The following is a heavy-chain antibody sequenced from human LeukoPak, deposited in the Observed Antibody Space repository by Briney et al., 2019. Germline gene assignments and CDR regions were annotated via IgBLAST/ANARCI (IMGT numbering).Heavy chain of an antibody. Sequence: GRSLRLSCAASGFTFDDYAMHWVRQAPGKGLEWVAVISYDGSNKYYADSVKGRFTISRDNSKNTLYLQMNSLRAEDTAVYYCARVGANGGALDYWGQGTLVTVSS. D-gene: IGHD1-26*01. CDR1: GFTFDDYA. CDR3: ARVGANGGALDY. CDR2: ISYDGSNK. V-gene: IGHV3-30-3*01. J-gene: IGHJ4*02.